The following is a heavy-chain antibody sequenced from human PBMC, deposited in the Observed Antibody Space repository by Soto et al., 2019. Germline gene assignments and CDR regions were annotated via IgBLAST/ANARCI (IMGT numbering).Heavy chain of an antibody. CDR1: GYTLTELS. D-gene: IGHD3-9*01. CDR2: FDPEDGET. J-gene: IGHJ4*02. CDR3: ATGWGLLRYFDWLLPDY. Sequence: ASVKVSCKVSGYTLTELSMHWVRQAPGKGLEWMGGFDPEDGETIYAQKFQGRVTMTEDTSTDTAYMELSSLRSEDTAVYYWATGWGLLRYFDWLLPDYWGQGTLVTVSS. V-gene: IGHV1-24*01.